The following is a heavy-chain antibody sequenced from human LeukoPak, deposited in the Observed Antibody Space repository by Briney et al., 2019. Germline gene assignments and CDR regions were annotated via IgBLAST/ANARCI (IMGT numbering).Heavy chain of an antibody. J-gene: IGHJ4*02. D-gene: IGHD1-26*01. CDR3: AAYRGAHHKTFDY. V-gene: IGHV3-7*03. Sequence: GGSLRLSCAASGFTSSSSWMSWVRQAPGKGLQWVANIKEDESEKDYVDSVKGRFTISRDNAKNSLDLQMNSLRAEDTAVYYCAAYRGAHHKTFDYWGQGTLVTVSS. CDR1: GFTSSSSW. CDR2: IKEDESEK.